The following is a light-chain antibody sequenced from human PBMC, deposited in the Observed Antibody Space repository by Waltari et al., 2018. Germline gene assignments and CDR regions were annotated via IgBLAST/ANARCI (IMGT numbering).Light chain of an antibody. CDR2: DAS. CDR1: HDISDY. Sequence: DIQMTQSPSSLSASVGDTVTITCQANHDISDYLNWYQQKPGKAPNLLISDASHLEAGVPSRFSGSGYGTDFTFTISSLQPDDFATYYCQQYNSYLAFGQGTRVEIK. CDR3: QQYNSYLA. J-gene: IGKJ1*01. V-gene: IGKV1-33*01.